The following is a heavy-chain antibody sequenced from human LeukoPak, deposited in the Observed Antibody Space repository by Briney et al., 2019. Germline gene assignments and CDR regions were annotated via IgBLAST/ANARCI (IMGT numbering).Heavy chain of an antibody. CDR1: GGSISSSSYY. D-gene: IGHD6-19*01. Sequence: SETLSLTCTVSGGSISSSSYYWGWIRQPPGKGLEWIGSIYYSGSTYYNPSLKSRVTISVDTSKNQFSLKLSSVTAADTAVYYCARGVSSGWYGVGASDYWGQGTLVTVSS. CDR3: ARGVSSGWYGVGASDY. CDR2: IYYSGST. J-gene: IGHJ4*02. V-gene: IGHV4-39*07.